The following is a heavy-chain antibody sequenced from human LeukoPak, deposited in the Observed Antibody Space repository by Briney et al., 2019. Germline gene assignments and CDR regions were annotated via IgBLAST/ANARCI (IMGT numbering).Heavy chain of an antibody. CDR3: ARSPPPLLRYFDWSPHFQH. V-gene: IGHV4-59*08. Sequence: SETLSLTCTVSGGSISSYYWSWIRQPPGKGLEWIGYIYYSGSTYYNPSLKSRVTISVDTSKNQFSLKLSSVTAADTAVYYCARSPPPLLRYFDWSPHFQHWGQGTLVTVSS. D-gene: IGHD3-9*01. J-gene: IGHJ1*01. CDR2: IYYSGST. CDR1: GGSISSYY.